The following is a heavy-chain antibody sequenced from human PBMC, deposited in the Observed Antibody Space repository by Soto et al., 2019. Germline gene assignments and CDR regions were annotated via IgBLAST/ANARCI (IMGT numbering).Heavy chain of an antibody. J-gene: IGHJ3*02. V-gene: IGHV1-8*01. CDR3: ASLLEHYYDSSGYRAFDI. CDR2: MNPNSGNT. Sequence: ASVKVSCKASGYTFTSYDINWVRQATGQGLEWMGWMNPNSGNTGYAQKFQGRVTMTRNTSISTAYMELSSLRSEDTAVYYCASLLEHYYDSSGYRAFDIWGQGTMVTFSS. D-gene: IGHD3-22*01. CDR1: GYTFTSYD.